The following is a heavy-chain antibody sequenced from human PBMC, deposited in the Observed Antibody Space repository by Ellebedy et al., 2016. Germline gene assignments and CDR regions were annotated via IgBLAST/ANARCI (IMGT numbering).Heavy chain of an antibody. V-gene: IGHV4-34*01. J-gene: IGHJ6*02. CDR3: ARGPYYDILTGYSPYYYYGMDV. Sequence: SETLSLTXAVYGGSFSGYYSSWIRQPPGKGLEWIGEINHSGSTNYNPSLKSRVTISVDTSKNQFSLKLSSVTAADTAVYYCARGPYYDILTGYSPYYYYGMDVWGQGTTVTVSS. CDR2: INHSGST. CDR1: GGSFSGYY. D-gene: IGHD3-9*01.